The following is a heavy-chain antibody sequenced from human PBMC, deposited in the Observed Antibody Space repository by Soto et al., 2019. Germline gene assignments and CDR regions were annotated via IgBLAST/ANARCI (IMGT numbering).Heavy chain of an antibody. V-gene: IGHV1-18*01. CDR1: GYTFTSYG. J-gene: IGHJ6*02. CDR2: ISAYNGNT. CDR3: ARWRTYYDFWSGPDYYYYYGMDV. D-gene: IGHD3-3*01. Sequence: ASVKVSCKASGYTFTSYGISWVRQAPGQGLEWMGWISAYNGNTNYAQKLQGRVTMTTDTSTSTAYMELRSLRSDDTAVYYCARWRTYYDFWSGPDYYYYYGMDVWGQGTTVTVSS.